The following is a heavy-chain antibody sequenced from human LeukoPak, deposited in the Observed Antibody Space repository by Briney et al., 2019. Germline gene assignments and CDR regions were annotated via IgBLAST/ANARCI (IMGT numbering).Heavy chain of an antibody. D-gene: IGHD6-13*01. CDR1: GFTFSSYS. Sequence: PGGSLRLSCAASGFTFSSYSMNWVRQAPGKGLEWVSSITSSSSYIYYADSVKGRFTISRDNAKNSLYLQMNSLRAEDTVVYYCARDLSRIAAAGDNWFDPWGQGTLVIVSS. CDR2: ITSSSSYI. V-gene: IGHV3-21*01. CDR3: ARDLSRIAAAGDNWFDP. J-gene: IGHJ5*02.